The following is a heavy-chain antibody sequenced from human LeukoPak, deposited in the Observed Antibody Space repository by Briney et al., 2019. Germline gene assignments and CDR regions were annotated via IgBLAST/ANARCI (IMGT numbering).Heavy chain of an antibody. CDR3: ARGRPHGNDY. V-gene: IGHV3-74*01. D-gene: IGHD4-23*01. J-gene: IGHJ4*02. CDR1: GFPFGSHW. CDR2: IASDGSST. Sequence: AGSLRLSSTASGFPFGSHWMIWARKAPGKGLVWVSRIASDGSSTTYADSVKGRFSISRDNAKNTLYLQMNSLRVEDTAVYYCARGRPHGNDYWGQGTLVTVSS.